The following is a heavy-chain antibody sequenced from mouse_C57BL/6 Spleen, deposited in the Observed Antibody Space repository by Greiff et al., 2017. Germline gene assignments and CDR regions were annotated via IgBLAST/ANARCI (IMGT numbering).Heavy chain of an antibody. J-gene: IGHJ2*01. CDR1: GYTFTSYW. D-gene: IGHD2-4*01. CDR2: IHPNSGST. V-gene: IGHV1-64*01. Sequence: QVQLQQSGAELVKPGASVKLSCKASGYTFTSYWMHWVKQRPGQGLEWIGMIHPNSGSTNYNEKFKSKATLTVDKSSSTAYMQLSSLTSEDSAVYYGASPIYYDYGYFDYWGQGTTLTVSS. CDR3: ASPIYYDYGYFDY.